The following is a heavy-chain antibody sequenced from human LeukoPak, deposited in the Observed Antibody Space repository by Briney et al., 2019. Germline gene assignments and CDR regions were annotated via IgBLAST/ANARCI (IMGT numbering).Heavy chain of an antibody. CDR1: GFTFSSSA. CDR3: ARSLRRGDAYDY. D-gene: IGHD2-21*02. Sequence: PGGSLRLSCAASGFTFSSSAMSWVRQAPGKGLEWVSAISNNGGYTYYADSVQGRFTISRDNSKNTLYLQMNGLRAEDTAVYYCARSLRRGDAYDYWGQGTLVTVSS. CDR2: ISNNGGYT. J-gene: IGHJ4*02. V-gene: IGHV3-23*01.